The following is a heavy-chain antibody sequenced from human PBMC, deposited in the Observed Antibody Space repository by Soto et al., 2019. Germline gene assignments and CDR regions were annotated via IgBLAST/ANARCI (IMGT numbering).Heavy chain of an antibody. CDR1: GFTFSSYG. V-gene: IGHV3-30*18. Sequence: QVQLVESGGGVVQPGRSLRLSCAASGFTFSSYGMHWVRQAPGKGLEWVAVISYDGSNKYYADSVKGRFTISRDNSKNTLYLQMNSLRAEDTAVYYCAKDLTWGATIKTSGMDVWGQGTTVTVSS. CDR2: ISYDGSNK. D-gene: IGHD5-12*01. J-gene: IGHJ6*02. CDR3: AKDLTWGATIKTSGMDV.